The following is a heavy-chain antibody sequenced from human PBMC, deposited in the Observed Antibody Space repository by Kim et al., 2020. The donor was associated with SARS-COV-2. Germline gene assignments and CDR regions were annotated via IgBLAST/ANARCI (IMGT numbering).Heavy chain of an antibody. V-gene: IGHV3-23*01. Sequence: VKGRVTITRDNSKNTLYLQRNSLRAEDTAVYYCAKDRGGSYYGSGSRSDYWGQGTLVTVSS. CDR3: AKDRGGSYYGSGSRSDY. J-gene: IGHJ4*02. D-gene: IGHD3-10*01.